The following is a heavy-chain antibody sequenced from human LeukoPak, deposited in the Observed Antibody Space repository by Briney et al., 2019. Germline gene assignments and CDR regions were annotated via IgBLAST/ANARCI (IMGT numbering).Heavy chain of an antibody. CDR2: INHSGST. V-gene: IGHV4-34*01. CDR3: ARAVRLRLGELSYRFDP. D-gene: IGHD3-16*02. J-gene: IGHJ5*02. CDR1: GGSFSGYY. Sequence: SETLSLTCAVYGGSFSGYYWSWIRQPPGKGLEWIGEINHSGSTNYNPSLKSRVTISVDASKNRFSLKLSSVTAADTAVYYCARAVRLRLGELSYRFDPWGQGTLVTVSS.